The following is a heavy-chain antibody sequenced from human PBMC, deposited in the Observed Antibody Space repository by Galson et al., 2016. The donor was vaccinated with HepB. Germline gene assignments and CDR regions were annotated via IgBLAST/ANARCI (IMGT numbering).Heavy chain of an antibody. CDR2: INPNGAT. CDR3: ARDQASLPPYSGAFDI. Sequence: SVKVSCKASGYTLTAYHMHWVRQAPGQGLEWMGWINPNGATNYARKFQGRVTMTRDTSISTLYMELSSLKSDDTAVYYCARDQASLPPYSGAFDIWGQGTMVTVSS. CDR1: GYTLTAYH. V-gene: IGHV1-2*02. J-gene: IGHJ3*02. D-gene: IGHD2-15*01.